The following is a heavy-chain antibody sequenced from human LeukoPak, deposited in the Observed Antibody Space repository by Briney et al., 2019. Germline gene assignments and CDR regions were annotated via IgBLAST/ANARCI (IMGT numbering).Heavy chain of an antibody. CDR2: INPNSGGT. J-gene: IGHJ4*02. D-gene: IGHD6-19*01. V-gene: IGHV1-2*02. CDR1: GYTFTGYY. CDR3: ASQYSSGWTPQFDY. Sequence: ASVKVSCKASGYTFTGYYMHWVRQAPGQGLEWMGSINPNSGGTNYAQKFQGRVTMTRDTSISTAYMELSRLRSDDTAVYYCASQYSSGWTPQFDYWGQGTLVTVSS.